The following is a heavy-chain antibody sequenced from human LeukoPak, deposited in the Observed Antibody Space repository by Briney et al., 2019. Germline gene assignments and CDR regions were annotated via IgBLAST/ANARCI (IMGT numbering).Heavy chain of an antibody. CDR3: ARDSSSGYYYPSGY. CDR1: GGTFSSYA. J-gene: IGHJ4*02. D-gene: IGHD3-22*01. CDR2: IIPIFGTA. V-gene: IGHV1-69*05. Sequence: ASVKVSCKASGGTFSSYAISWVRQAPGQGLEWMGRIIPIFGTANYAQKFQGRVTITTDESTSTAYMELSSLRSEDTAVYYCARDSSSGYYYPSGYWGQGTLVTVSS.